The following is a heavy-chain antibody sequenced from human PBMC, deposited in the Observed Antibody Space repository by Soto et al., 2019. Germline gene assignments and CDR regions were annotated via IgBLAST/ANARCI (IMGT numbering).Heavy chain of an antibody. CDR1: DGSISGNF. J-gene: IGHJ5*02. CDR3: GRAGGVGEWLLTPASCSAP. V-gene: IGHV4-4*07. D-gene: IGHD3-3*01. Sequence: PSETLSLTCTVSDGSISGNFLTWIRQPAGKGLEWIGRISSNGNTDYNPSLTSRVTMSIDTSKKHFSLDLISVTASDTAVNYCGRAGGVGEWLLTPASCSAPGGKGPLVTVSS. CDR2: ISSNGNT.